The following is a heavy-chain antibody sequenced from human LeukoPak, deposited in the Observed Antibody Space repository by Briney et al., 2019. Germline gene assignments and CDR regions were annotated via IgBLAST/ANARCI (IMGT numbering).Heavy chain of an antibody. CDR3: ASPTYYDFWGGYYTGDY. J-gene: IGHJ4*02. CDR2: INSDGSST. Sequence: GGSLRLSCAASGFTFSSYWMHWVRQAPGKGLVWVSRINSDGSSTSYADSVKGRFTISRDNAKNTLYLQMNSLRAEDTAVYYCASPTYYDFWGGYYTGDYWGQGTLVTVSS. CDR1: GFTFSSYW. V-gene: IGHV3-74*01. D-gene: IGHD3-3*01.